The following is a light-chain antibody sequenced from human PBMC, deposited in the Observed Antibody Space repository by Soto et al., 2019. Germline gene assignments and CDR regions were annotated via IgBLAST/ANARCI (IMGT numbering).Light chain of an antibody. CDR3: QQYYTYPWT. J-gene: IGKJ1*01. Sequence: AIRMTQSPSSLSASTGDRVTITCRASQGISSYLAWYQQKPGKAPKVLIHTASTLQGGVPSRFSGSGSGTDFTLTISRLQSEDFATYYCQQYYTYPWTLGQGTKVEVK. V-gene: IGKV1-8*01. CDR1: QGISSY. CDR2: TAS.